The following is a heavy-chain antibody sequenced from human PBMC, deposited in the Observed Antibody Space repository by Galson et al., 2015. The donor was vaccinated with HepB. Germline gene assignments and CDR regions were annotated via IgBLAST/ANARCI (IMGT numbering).Heavy chain of an antibody. CDR2: INWNGGDT. V-gene: IGHV3-20*04. CDR3: ARDETTMARGVIHQWYSGY. Sequence: SLRLSCAATGFIFDDYDMSWVRQVPGKGLEWVSCINWNGGDTDYADSVKGRFTISRDNAENSLYLQMNSLRAEDTALYYCARDETTMARGVIHQWYSGYWRQGILVTVSS. D-gene: IGHD3-10*01. J-gene: IGHJ4*02. CDR1: GFIFDDYD.